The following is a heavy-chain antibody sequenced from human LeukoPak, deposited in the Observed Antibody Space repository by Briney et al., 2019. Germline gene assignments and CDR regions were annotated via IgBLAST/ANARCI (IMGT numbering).Heavy chain of an antibody. CDR1: GGSISSYY. V-gene: IGHV4-59*01. CDR2: IYDSGST. Sequence: SETLSITCTVSGGSISSYYWSWIRQPPGKGLEWVGNIYDSGSTNYNPSLKSRLTISVDTSKNQCSLKLSSVTAADTAVYYCARQSISGSSLSYFDYWGQGTLVNVSS. D-gene: IGHD3-22*01. CDR3: ARQSISGSSLSYFDY. J-gene: IGHJ4*02.